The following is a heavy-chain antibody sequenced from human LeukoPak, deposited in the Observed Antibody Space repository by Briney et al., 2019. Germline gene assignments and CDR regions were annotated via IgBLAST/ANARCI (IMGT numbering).Heavy chain of an antibody. CDR1: GFTFSSYW. D-gene: IGHD1-26*01. CDR2: IKQDGSEK. CDR3: ARVGASASFDY. V-gene: IGHV3-7*01. J-gene: IGHJ4*02. Sequence: GGSLRLSCAASGFTFSSYWMSWVRQAPGKGLEWVANIKQDGSEKYYVDSVKGRFTISRDNTKNSLYLQMNSLRAEDTAVYYCARVGASASFDYWGQGTLVTVSS.